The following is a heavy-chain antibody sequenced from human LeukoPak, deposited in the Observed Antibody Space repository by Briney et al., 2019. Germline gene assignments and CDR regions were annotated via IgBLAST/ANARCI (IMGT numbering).Heavy chain of an antibody. J-gene: IGHJ4*02. V-gene: IGHV1-69*13. D-gene: IGHD3-22*01. Sequence: VASVKVSCKASDYTFMSYGFSWVRQAPGQGLEWMGGIIPIFGTANYAQKFQGRVTITADESTSTAYMELSSLRSEDTAVYYCARAFDYYDSSGSYYFDYWGQGTLVTVSS. CDR3: ARAFDYYDSSGSYYFDY. CDR2: IIPIFGTA. CDR1: DYTFMSYG.